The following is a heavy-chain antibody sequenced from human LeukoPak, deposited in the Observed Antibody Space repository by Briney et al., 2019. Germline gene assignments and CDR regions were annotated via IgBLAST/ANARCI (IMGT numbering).Heavy chain of an antibody. V-gene: IGHV3-23*01. CDR2: VTGGGTGT. CDR3: ARLHPYCTTTPCQNSYYSAMDV. Sequence: GGSLRLSCAASGFTFSNYAMRWVRQAPGKGLEWVSSVTGGGTGTYYTDSVKGRFTISRDNSKNTLFLRMNSLRAEDTAIYYCARLHPYCTTTPCQNSYYSAMDVWGQGTTVTVSS. CDR1: GFTFSNYA. D-gene: IGHD2-8*01. J-gene: IGHJ6*02.